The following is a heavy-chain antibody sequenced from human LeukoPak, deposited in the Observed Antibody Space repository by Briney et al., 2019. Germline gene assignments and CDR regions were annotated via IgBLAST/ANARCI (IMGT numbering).Heavy chain of an antibody. CDR2: IIPIFGTA. V-gene: IGHV1-69*13. Sequence: SVTVSCKASGGTFSSYAISWVRQAPGQGLEWMGGIIPIFGTANYAQKFQGRVTITADESTSTAYMELSSLRSEDTAVYYCARVGTLIAAAEGNWFDPWGQGTLVTVSS. CDR3: ARVGTLIAAAEGNWFDP. CDR1: GGTFSSYA. J-gene: IGHJ5*02. D-gene: IGHD6-13*01.